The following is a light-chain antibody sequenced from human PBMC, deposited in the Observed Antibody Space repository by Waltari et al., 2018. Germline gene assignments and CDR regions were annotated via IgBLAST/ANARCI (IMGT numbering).Light chain of an antibody. Sequence: QSALTQPASVSGSPGQSITISCTGTNRDGGGFNYVSWYQQHPGNAPKLVIYEVTHRPSGASYRFSGSKSGNTASLTISGLQAEDEADYYCCSYANSRTVIFGGGTKLTVL. CDR3: CSYANSRTVI. CDR1: NRDGGGFNY. V-gene: IGLV2-14*01. CDR2: EVT. J-gene: IGLJ2*01.